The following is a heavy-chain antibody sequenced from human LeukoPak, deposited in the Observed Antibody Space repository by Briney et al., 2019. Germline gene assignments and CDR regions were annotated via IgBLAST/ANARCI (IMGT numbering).Heavy chain of an antibody. V-gene: IGHV4-34*01. D-gene: IGHD3-10*01. CDR1: GGSFSGYY. CDR2: INHSRNT. Sequence: SETLSLTCAVYGGSFSGYYWTWIRQPPGKGLEWVGEINHSRNTNYNPSLKSRVTISVDTSKNQFSLKLTSVTAADTAVYYCARGGYYYYGSGSYLDYWGQGTLVTVSS. J-gene: IGHJ4*02. CDR3: ARGGYYYYGSGSYLDY.